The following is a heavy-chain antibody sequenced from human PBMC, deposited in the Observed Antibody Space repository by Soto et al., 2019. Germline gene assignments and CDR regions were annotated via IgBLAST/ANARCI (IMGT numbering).Heavy chain of an antibody. J-gene: IGHJ6*02. CDR2: ISGSGGAT. CDR1: GFTFSSYA. CDR3: AKGIRPAYGSGSYSLDV. D-gene: IGHD3-10*01. Sequence: EEQLLESGGDVVQPGGSLRLSCEGSGFTFSSYAMTWVRQAPGKGLEWISEISGSGGATNYADSVKGRVTILRDNSKNTLYLQVNSLRAEDTAVYYCAKGIRPAYGSGSYSLDVWGQGTTVTVSS. V-gene: IGHV3-23*01.